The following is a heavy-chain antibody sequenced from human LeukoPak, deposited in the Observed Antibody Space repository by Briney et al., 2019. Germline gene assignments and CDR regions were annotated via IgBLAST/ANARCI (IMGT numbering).Heavy chain of an antibody. V-gene: IGHV3-53*05. D-gene: IGHD1-26*01. CDR3: VQWELLPTADY. J-gene: IGHJ4*02. Sequence: GGSLRLSCAASGFTVSSNYMSWVRQAPGKGLEWVSVIYSGGSTYYADSVKGRFTISRDNSKNTLYLQMSSPTAEDTAVYYCVQWELLPTADYWGQGTLVTVSS. CDR2: IYSGGST. CDR1: GFTVSSNY.